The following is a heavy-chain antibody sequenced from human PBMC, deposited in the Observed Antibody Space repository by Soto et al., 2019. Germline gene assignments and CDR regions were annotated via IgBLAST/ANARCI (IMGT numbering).Heavy chain of an antibody. Sequence: QVLLQQWGAGLLKPSETLSLTCAVYGGSFSAYYWSWIRQPPGKGLEWIGEINHSGSTNYNPSLKSRVTISVDTYKNQFSLKLSSVTAADTAVYYWARTSRFEYWGQGTLVTVSS. J-gene: IGHJ4*02. V-gene: IGHV4-34*01. CDR3: ARTSRFEY. CDR2: INHSGST. CDR1: GGSFSAYY. D-gene: IGHD6-6*01.